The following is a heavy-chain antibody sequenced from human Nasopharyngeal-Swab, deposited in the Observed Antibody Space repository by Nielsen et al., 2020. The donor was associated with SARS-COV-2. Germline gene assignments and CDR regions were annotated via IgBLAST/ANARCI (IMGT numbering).Heavy chain of an antibody. CDR1: GFTFSSYS. V-gene: IGHV3-21*01. CDR3: ARDGYDSSGYYYVYYSDY. D-gene: IGHD3-22*01. CDR2: ISSSSSYI. J-gene: IGHJ4*02. Sequence: GESLKISCAASGFTFSSYSMNWVRQAPGKGLEWVSSISSSSSYIYYADSVKGRFTISRDNAKNSLYLQMNSLRAEDTAVYYCARDGYDSSGYYYVYYSDYWGQGTLVTVSS.